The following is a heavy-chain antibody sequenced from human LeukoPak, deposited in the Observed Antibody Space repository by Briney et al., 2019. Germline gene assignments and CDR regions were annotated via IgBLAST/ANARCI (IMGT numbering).Heavy chain of an antibody. V-gene: IGHV1-2*02. Sequence: GASVKVSCKASGYTFTGYYMHWVRQAPGQGLEWMGWINPSSGGTNYAQKFQGRVTMTRDTSISAAYMELSRLRSDDTAVYYCASELGLDYYGSGSYYPHWGQGTLVTVSS. CDR1: GYTFTGYY. J-gene: IGHJ4*02. D-gene: IGHD3-10*01. CDR3: ASELGLDYYGSGSYYPH. CDR2: INPSSGGT.